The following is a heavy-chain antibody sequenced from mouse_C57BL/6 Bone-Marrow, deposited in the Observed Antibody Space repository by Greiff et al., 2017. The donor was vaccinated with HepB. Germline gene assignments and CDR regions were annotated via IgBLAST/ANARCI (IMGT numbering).Heavy chain of an antibody. CDR3: ARFRSSYRDY. D-gene: IGHD1-1*01. CDR1: GYTFTSYW. Sequence: VQLQQPGAELVKPGASVKLSCKASGYTFTSYWMQWVKQRPGQGLEWIGEIDPSDSYTNYNQKFKGKATLTVDTSSSTAYMQLSSLTSEDSAVYYCARFRSSYRDYWGQGTTLTVSS. CDR2: IDPSDSYT. V-gene: IGHV1-50*01. J-gene: IGHJ2*01.